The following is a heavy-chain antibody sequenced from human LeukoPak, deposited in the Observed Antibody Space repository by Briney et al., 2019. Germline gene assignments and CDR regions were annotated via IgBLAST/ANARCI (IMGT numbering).Heavy chain of an antibody. CDR3: AGYCSSTSCRIGYYYYGMDV. J-gene: IGHJ6*02. CDR1: GGSFSGYY. V-gene: IGHV4-34*01. D-gene: IGHD2-2*01. Sequence: SSETLSLTCAVYGGSFSGYYWSWIRQPPGKGLEWIGEINHSGSTNYNPSLKSRVTISVDTSKNQFSLKLSSVTAADTAVYYCAGYCSSTSCRIGYYYYGMDVWGQGTTVTVSS. CDR2: INHSGST.